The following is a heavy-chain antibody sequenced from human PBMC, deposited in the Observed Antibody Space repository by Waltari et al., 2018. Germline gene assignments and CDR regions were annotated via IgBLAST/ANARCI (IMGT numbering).Heavy chain of an antibody. CDR3: AREGGNYGY. Sequence: EVQLVESGGGLVQPGGSLRLSCAASGFTFSSYWMTWVRQAPGKGLGWVANIKHDGSEKYYVDSVKGRFTISRDNAKNSLFLQMNSLRAEDTAVYYCAREGGNYGYWGQGTLATVSS. CDR1: GFTFSSYW. D-gene: IGHD1-26*01. CDR2: IKHDGSEK. J-gene: IGHJ4*02. V-gene: IGHV3-7*04.